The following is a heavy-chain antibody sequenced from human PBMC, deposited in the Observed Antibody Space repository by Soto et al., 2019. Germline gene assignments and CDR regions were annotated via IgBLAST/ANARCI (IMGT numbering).Heavy chain of an antibody. CDR3: ARDHYYDSSGYVFAY. J-gene: IGHJ4*01. V-gene: IGHV3-21*01. D-gene: IGHD3-22*01. CDR1: GFTNSAYP. CDR2: ISGRGKYI. Sequence: PGGNLGLSCAASGFTNSAYPMNWVRQAPGKGLECVSSISGRGKYIYSADSMKGRFTISRDNAITSVYLQMNSLRVEDPSIYYYARDHYYDSSGYVFAYWARGALVIGSA.